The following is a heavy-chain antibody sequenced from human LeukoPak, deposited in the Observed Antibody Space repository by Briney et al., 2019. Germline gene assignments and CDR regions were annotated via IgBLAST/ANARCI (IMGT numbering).Heavy chain of an antibody. CDR3: ARGGALRYFDC. J-gene: IGHJ4*02. Sequence: SETLSLTSAVYGGPFTGYYWSWIRQPPGNGLEWIGEINHSGSTNYTPSLKSRVTISVDPSKIQFSLKLSAGTAADTAVYYCARGGALRYFDCWGQGTLVTVSS. V-gene: IGHV4-34*01. CDR1: GGPFTGYY. CDR2: INHSGST. D-gene: IGHD3-9*01.